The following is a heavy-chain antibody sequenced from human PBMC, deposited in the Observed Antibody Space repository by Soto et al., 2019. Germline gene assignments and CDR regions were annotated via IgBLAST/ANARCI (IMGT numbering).Heavy chain of an antibody. D-gene: IGHD6-6*01. CDR3: AKDKGIAARPGWFDP. Sequence: GGSLRLSCAASGFTFSSYGMHWVRRAPGKGLEWVAVISYDGSNKYYADSVKGRFTISRDNSKNTLYLQMNSLRAEDTAVYYCAKDKGIAARPGWFDPWGQGTLVTVSS. J-gene: IGHJ5*02. CDR2: ISYDGSNK. CDR1: GFTFSSYG. V-gene: IGHV3-30*18.